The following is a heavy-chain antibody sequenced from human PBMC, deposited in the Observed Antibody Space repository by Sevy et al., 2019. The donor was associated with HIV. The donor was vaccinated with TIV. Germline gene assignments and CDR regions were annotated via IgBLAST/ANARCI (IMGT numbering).Heavy chain of an antibody. Sequence: GGSLRLSCAASGFTFSGYAMSWVRQAPGKGLEWVSVIRGSGGSTYYADSVKGRFTISRDNSKNTLYLQMNSLRADDTAVYYCAKGGSSAPRSWIDPWGQGTLVTVSS. CDR1: GFTFSGYA. V-gene: IGHV3-23*01. CDR3: AKGGSSAPRSWIDP. D-gene: IGHD6-13*01. J-gene: IGHJ5*02. CDR2: IRGSGGST.